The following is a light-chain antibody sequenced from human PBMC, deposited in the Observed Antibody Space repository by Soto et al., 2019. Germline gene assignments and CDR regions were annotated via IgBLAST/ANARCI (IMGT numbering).Light chain of an antibody. CDR3: QTWGTGIHVV. CDR2: LDSDGSH. Sequence: QLVLTQSPSASASLGASVKLTCTLSSGHSSYAIAWHQQQPEKGPRYLMKLDSDGSHTKGDAIPDRFSGSSSGAERYLTISSLQSEDWADYYLQTWGTGIHVVFGGGTKLTVL. CDR1: SGHSSYA. V-gene: IGLV4-69*01. J-gene: IGLJ2*01.